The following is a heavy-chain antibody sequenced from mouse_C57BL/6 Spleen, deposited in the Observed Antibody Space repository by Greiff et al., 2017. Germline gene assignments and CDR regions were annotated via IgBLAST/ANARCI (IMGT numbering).Heavy chain of an antibody. CDR1: GYTFTSYG. D-gene: IGHD2-4*01. V-gene: IGHV1-81*01. CDR2: IYPRSGNT. CDR3: ARVDDYDRGAWFAF. Sequence: VQLQESGAELARPGASVKLSCKASGYTFTSYGISWVKQRTGQGLEWIGEIYPRSGNTYYNEKFKGKATLTADKSSSTASMGIRSLTSEESAVYFCARVDDYDRGAWFAFWGQGTLVTVSA. J-gene: IGHJ3*01.